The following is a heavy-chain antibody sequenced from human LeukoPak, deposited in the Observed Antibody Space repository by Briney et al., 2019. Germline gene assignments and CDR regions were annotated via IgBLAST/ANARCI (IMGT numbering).Heavy chain of an antibody. V-gene: IGHV4-34*01. CDR2: INHSGST. D-gene: IGHD6-19*01. CDR1: GGSFSGYY. Sequence: SETLSLTCAVYGGSFSGYYWSWIRQPPGKGLEWIGEINHSGSTNYNPSLKTRAAISVDTSKNQFSLKLSSVTAADTAVYYCASTSVAVRKDNWFDPWGQGTLVTVSS. CDR3: ASTSVAVRKDNWFDP. J-gene: IGHJ5*02.